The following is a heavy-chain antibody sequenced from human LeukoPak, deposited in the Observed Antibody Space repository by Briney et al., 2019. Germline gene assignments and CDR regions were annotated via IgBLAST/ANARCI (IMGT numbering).Heavy chain of an antibody. CDR1: GYTFTSYY. D-gene: IGHD2-15*01. Sequence: ASVKVSCKASGYTFTSYYMHWVRQAPGQGLEWMGIINPSGGSTSYAQKFQGRVTMTRDTSTSTVYMELSSLRSEDTAVYYRARDPSVVVVAAESTTDAFDIWGQGTMVTVSS. CDR2: INPSGGST. V-gene: IGHV1-46*01. CDR3: ARDPSVVVVAAESTTDAFDI. J-gene: IGHJ3*02.